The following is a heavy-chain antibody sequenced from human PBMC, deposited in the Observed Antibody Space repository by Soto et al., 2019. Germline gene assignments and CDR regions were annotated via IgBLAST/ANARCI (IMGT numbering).Heavy chain of an antibody. D-gene: IGHD4-17*01. CDR3: TRRLERDGDYGFDY. J-gene: IGHJ4*02. CDR2: INSDGSRT. Sequence: EVQMVESGGGLVQPAGSLRLSCAASGFILSSYWMHWVRQARGKGLVWVSRINSDGSRTTYADSVKGRFTISRDNAKNTLYLQMNSLRAEDTAVYSCTRRLERDGDYGFDYWGQGTLVTVSS. CDR1: GFILSSYW. V-gene: IGHV3-74*01.